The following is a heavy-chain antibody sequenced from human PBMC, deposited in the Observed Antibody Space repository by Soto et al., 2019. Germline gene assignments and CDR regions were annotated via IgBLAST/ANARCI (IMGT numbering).Heavy chain of an antibody. CDR1: GFTFSGYG. CDR2: ISYDGSNK. J-gene: IGHJ2*01. D-gene: IGHD5-18*01. V-gene: IGHV3-30*18. Sequence: PGWSLRLSCAASGFTFSGYGMHWVRQAPGKGLEWVAVISYDGSNKYYADSVKGLFTISRDNSKNTLYLQMNSLRAEDTAVYYCAKEGTAMVWYFDLWGRGTLVTVSS. CDR3: AKEGTAMVWYFDL.